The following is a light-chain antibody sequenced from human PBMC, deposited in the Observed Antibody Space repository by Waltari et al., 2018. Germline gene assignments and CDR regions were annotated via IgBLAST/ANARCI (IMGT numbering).Light chain of an antibody. CDR3: CSYAGSAITV. J-gene: IGLJ2*01. V-gene: IGLV2-23*02. CDR1: SSAVGTYNL. Sequence: QSALTQTATVSGSPGQSITTSCTGTSSAVGTYNLVSWYQQHPGKAPTLIIYDVNKRPSGVSNRFSGSKSGNTASLTISGLQAADEANYYCCSYAGSAITVFGGGTKVTVL. CDR2: DVN.